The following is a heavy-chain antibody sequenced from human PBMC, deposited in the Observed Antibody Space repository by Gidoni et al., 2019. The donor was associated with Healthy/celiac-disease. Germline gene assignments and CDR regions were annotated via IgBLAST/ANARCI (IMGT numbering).Heavy chain of an antibody. V-gene: IGHV3-33*01. CDR1: GFPFSSYG. Sequence: QVQLVESGGGVVQPGRSLSLSCAASGFPFSSYGMHWVRQAQGKGLEWVAVIWYDGSNKYYADSGKGRFTISRDNSKNTLYLQMNSRRAEDTAVYYCARDGIAARTFDYWGQGTLVTVSS. J-gene: IGHJ4*02. D-gene: IGHD6-6*01. CDR3: ARDGIAARTFDY. CDR2: IWYDGSNK.